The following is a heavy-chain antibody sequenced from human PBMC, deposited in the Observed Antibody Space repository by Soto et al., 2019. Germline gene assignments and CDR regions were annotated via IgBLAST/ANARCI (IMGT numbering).Heavy chain of an antibody. CDR1: GFTFSNAW. Sequence: EVQLVESGGGLVKPGGSLRLSCAASGFTFSNAWMSWVRQAPGKGLEWVGRIKSKTDGGTTDYAAPVKGRFTISRDDSKNTLYLQMNSLKTEDTAVYYCTTQLPVLAYCGGDCFQHWGQGTLVTVSS. V-gene: IGHV3-15*01. CDR3: TTQLPVLAYCGGDCFQH. J-gene: IGHJ1*01. D-gene: IGHD2-21*02. CDR2: IKSKTDGGTT.